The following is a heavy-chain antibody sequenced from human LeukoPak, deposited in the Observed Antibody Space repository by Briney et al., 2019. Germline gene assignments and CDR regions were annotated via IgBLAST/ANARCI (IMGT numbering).Heavy chain of an antibody. V-gene: IGHV3-7*01. D-gene: IGHD1-26*01. CDR3: ARGGSHGY. CDR1: GLTFSSYW. Sequence: GGSLRPSCATSGLTFSSYWMSWVRQAPGKGLEWVANIKPDGSEKNYVDSVKGRFTISRDNAKNSLYLQMNSLRAEDTAVYYCARGGSHGYWGQGTLVTVSS. J-gene: IGHJ4*02. CDR2: IKPDGSEK.